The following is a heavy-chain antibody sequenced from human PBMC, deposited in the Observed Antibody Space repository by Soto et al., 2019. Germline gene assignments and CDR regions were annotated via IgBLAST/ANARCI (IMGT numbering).Heavy chain of an antibody. D-gene: IGHD3-22*01. Sequence: SETLSLTCAVYGGSFSDYYWGWIRQPPGKGLEWIGEINHSGSTNYNPSLKSRVTISVDTSKNQFSLKLSSVTAADTAVYYCARASPQVVVITWFDPWGQGTLVTVFS. CDR1: GGSFSDYY. J-gene: IGHJ5*02. CDR3: ARASPQVVVITWFDP. CDR2: INHSGST. V-gene: IGHV4-34*01.